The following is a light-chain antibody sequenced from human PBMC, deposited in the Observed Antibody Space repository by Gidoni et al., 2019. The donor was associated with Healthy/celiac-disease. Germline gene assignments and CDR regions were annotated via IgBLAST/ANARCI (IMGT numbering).Light chain of an antibody. CDR3: QQSYSTRLT. V-gene: IGKV1-39*01. CDR1: QSISSY. Sequence: DIQLTQSPSSLSASVGDRVTITCRASQSISSYLNWYQQKPGKAPKLLIYTASSLQSGVPSRFSGSGSGTDFTLTISSLQPDDFATYYCQQSYSTRLTFGGGTKVEIK. J-gene: IGKJ4*01. CDR2: TAS.